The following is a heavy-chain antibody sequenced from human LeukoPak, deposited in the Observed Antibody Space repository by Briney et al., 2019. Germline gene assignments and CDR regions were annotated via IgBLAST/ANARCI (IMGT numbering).Heavy chain of an antibody. J-gene: IGHJ6*02. Sequence: ASVKVSCKASGYTFTSYGISWVRQAPGQGLEWMGWISAYNGNTNYAQKFQGRVTMTRNTSISPAYMELSSLRSEDTAVYYCARGAAAGANYYYCGMDVWGQGTTVTVSS. V-gene: IGHV1-18*01. CDR2: ISAYNGNT. CDR1: GYTFTSYG. CDR3: ARGAAAGANYYYCGMDV. D-gene: IGHD6-13*01.